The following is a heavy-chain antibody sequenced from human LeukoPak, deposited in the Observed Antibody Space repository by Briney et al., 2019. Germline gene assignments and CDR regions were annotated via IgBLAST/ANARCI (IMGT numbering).Heavy chain of an antibody. CDR2: IYTSGST. CDR1: GGSISSGSYY. J-gene: IGHJ2*01. D-gene: IGHD6-19*01. CDR3: ARAPGQWLRSGGWYFDL. V-gene: IGHV4-61*02. Sequence: PSETLSLTCTVSGGSISSGSYYWSWIRQPAGKGLEWIGRIYTSGSTNYNPSLKSRVTISVDTSKNQFSLKLSSVTAADTAVYYCARAPGQWLRSGGWYFDLWGRGTLVTVSS.